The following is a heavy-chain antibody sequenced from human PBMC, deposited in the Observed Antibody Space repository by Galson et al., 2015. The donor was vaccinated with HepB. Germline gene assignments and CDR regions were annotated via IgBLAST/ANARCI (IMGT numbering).Heavy chain of an antibody. CDR2: ISASSTYT. CDR3: ARDYYGSGSYARFDP. CDR1: EFTFSDYY. D-gene: IGHD3-10*01. V-gene: IGHV3-11*05. J-gene: IGHJ5*02. Sequence: SLRLSCAASEFTFSDYYMSWIRQAPGKGLEWVSYISASSTYTNYADSVKGRFTISRDNAKNSLYLQMNSLTAEDTAVYYCARDYYGSGSYARFDPWGQGTLVTVSS.